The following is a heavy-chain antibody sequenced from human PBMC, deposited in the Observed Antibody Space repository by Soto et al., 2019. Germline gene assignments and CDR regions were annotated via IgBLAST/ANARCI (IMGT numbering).Heavy chain of an antibody. CDR2: LSGSGGST. Sequence: GGSLRLSCTASGFTFSSYAMSWVRQAPGKGLEWVSFLSGSGGSTYHADSVKGRFTISRDNSKNTVYLQMNSLRAEDTAVYYCARTQGYCSGGSCYTYFDYWGQGT. CDR1: GFTFSSYA. CDR3: ARTQGYCSGGSCYTYFDY. D-gene: IGHD2-15*01. V-gene: IGHV3-23*01. J-gene: IGHJ4*02.